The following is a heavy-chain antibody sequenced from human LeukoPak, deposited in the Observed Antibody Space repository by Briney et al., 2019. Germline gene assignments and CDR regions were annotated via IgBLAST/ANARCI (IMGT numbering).Heavy chain of an antibody. CDR2: INHSGST. Sequence: SETLSLTCDVYGGSFSGYYWSWIRQPPGKGLEWIGEINHSGSTNYNPSLKSRVTISVDTSKNQFSLKLSSVTAADTAVYYCARGFSSSWPFDPWGQGTLVTVSS. J-gene: IGHJ5*02. V-gene: IGHV4-34*01. D-gene: IGHD6-13*01. CDR3: ARGFSSSWPFDP. CDR1: GGSFSGYY.